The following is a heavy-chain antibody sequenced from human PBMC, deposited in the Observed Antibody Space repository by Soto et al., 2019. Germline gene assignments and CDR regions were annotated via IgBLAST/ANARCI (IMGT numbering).Heavy chain of an antibody. V-gene: IGHV3-30*18. Sequence: QVQLVESGGDVVQPGSSLRLSCAASGFTFNSYGMHWVRQAPGKGLEWVAIISNDGTKEKYADSVIGRFTISRDNSNNTLYLQMNSLTLEDTAVYFCGKVCLGVGYCFFLAHWGRGTLVSVSS. J-gene: IGHJ4*02. D-gene: IGHD2-21*02. CDR3: GKVCLGVGYCFFLAH. CDR2: ISNDGTKE. CDR1: GFTFNSYG.